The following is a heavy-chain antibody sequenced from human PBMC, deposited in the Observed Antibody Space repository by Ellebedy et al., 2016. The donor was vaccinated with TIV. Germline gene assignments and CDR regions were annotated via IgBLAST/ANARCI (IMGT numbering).Heavy chain of an antibody. CDR3: VKAWGD. V-gene: IGHV3-64D*06. Sequence: GESLKISCSASGFTFSSYAMHWVRQAPGKGLEYISAIVSNGDSTYYANSVKGRFIISRDNSKNTLYLQMSSLRLEDTAVYYCVKAWGDWGQGTPVTVSS. CDR2: IVSNGDST. D-gene: IGHD3-16*01. J-gene: IGHJ4*02. CDR1: GFTFSSYA.